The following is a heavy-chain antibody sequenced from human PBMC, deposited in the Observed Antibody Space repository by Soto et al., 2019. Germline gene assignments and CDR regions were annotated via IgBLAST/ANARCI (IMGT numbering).Heavy chain of an antibody. CDR1: GFTFSSYG. CDR3: ARELGPLPPIFDY. Sequence: QVQLVESGGGVVQPGRSLRLSCAASGFTFSSYGMHWVRQAPGKGLEWVAVIWYDGSNKYYADSVKGRFTVSRDNSKNTLYLQMSSLRVEDTAVYYCARELGPLPPIFDYWGQGTLVTVSS. CDR2: IWYDGSNK. V-gene: IGHV3-33*01. J-gene: IGHJ4*02. D-gene: IGHD6-13*01.